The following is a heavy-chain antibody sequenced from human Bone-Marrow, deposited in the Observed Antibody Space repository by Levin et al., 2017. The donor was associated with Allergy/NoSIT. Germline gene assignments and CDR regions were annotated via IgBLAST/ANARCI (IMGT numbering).Heavy chain of an antibody. CDR3: ARSNWGDGMDV. CDR1: GFSLTPTGMR. CDR2: IDWADDK. D-gene: IGHD7-27*01. V-gene: IGHV2-70*04. J-gene: IGHJ6*01. Sequence: SGPTLVKPTQTLTLTCTFSGFSLTPTGMRVNWIRQPPGKALEWLARIDWADDKFYTTSLKTRLTVSKDTSKNQVVLTMTNVDPVDTGTYYCARSNWGDGMDVWGRGTTVTVSS.